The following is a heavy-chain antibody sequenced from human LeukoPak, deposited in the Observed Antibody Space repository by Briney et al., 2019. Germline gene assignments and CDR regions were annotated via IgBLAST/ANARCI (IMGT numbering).Heavy chain of an antibody. Sequence: ASVKVSCKASGYTFTGYYMHWVRQAPGQGLEWMGWINPNSGGTNYAQKFRGRVTMTRDTSISTAYMELSRLRSDDTAVYYCARGSSSWYVWFDPWGQGTLVTVSS. CDR2: INPNSGGT. CDR1: GYTFTGYY. J-gene: IGHJ5*02. D-gene: IGHD6-13*01. V-gene: IGHV1-2*02. CDR3: ARGSSSWYVWFDP.